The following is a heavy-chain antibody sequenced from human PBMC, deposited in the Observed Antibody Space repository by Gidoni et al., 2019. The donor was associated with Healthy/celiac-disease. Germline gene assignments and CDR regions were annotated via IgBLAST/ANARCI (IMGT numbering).Heavy chain of an antibody. CDR3: AKGNGVGLSGPS. CDR2: ISGRGGST. V-gene: IGHV3-23*01. Sequence: EVQLLESGGGLVQPGGSLRLSCAASGFTFSSYAMSWVRQAPGKGLEWVSAISGRGGSTYYADSVKGRFTISRDNSKNTLYLQMNSLRAEDTAVYYCAKGNGVGLSGPSWGQGTLVTVSS. D-gene: IGHD1-1*01. CDR1: GFTFSSYA. J-gene: IGHJ4*02.